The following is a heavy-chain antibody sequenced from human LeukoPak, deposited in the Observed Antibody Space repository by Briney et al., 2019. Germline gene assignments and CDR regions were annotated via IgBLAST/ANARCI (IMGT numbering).Heavy chain of an antibody. CDR3: ARDGHYGSATLFDY. D-gene: IGHD3-10*01. CDR2: INHSGST. V-gene: IGHV4-34*01. J-gene: IGHJ4*02. CDR1: GGSFSGYY. Sequence: SETLSLTCAVYGGSFSGYYWSWIRQPPGKGLEWIGEINHSGSTNYNPSLKSRVTISVDTSKNQFSLKLSSVTAADTAVYYCARDGHYGSATLFDYWGQGTLVTVSS.